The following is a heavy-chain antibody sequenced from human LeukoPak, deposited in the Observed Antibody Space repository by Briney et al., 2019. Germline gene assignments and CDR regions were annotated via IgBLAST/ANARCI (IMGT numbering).Heavy chain of an antibody. Sequence: SETLSLSCTVSGGSISSYYWSWIRQPPGKGLEWIGYIYYTGSTNYNPSLKSRVTISLDTSKNQFSLKLSSMTAADTAVYYCARQRVNKWNNLWSFDYWGQGTLVTVSS. V-gene: IGHV4-59*08. CDR2: IYYTGST. CDR1: GGSISSYY. D-gene: IGHD1/OR15-1a*01. CDR3: ARQRVNKWNNLWSFDY. J-gene: IGHJ4*02.